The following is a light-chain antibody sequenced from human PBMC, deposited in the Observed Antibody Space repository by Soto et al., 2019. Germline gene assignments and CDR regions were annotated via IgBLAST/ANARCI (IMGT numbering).Light chain of an antibody. J-gene: IGKJ1*01. CDR2: GAS. Sequence: IVLTQSPGTLSLSPGERATLSCRASQSVSSSYLDWYQQKPGQAPRLLIFGASSRATGIPDRFSGSGSGTDFTLTISRREPEDFAVYYCQQYGSSPRAFGQGTKVEIK. CDR3: QQYGSSPRA. V-gene: IGKV3-20*01. CDR1: QSVSSSY.